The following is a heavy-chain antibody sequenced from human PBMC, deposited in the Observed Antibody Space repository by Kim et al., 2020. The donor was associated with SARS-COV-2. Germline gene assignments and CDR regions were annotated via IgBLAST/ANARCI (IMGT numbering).Heavy chain of an antibody. CDR3: ARDQPYGDWWTASANPFDY. D-gene: IGHD2-21*02. V-gene: IGHV1-18*04. CDR1: GYNVKSYA. Sequence: ASVKVSCKASGYNVKSYAISWVRQAPGQGLEWMGWISGYNGNTRYAQKFQDRLTMTTDTSTSTVYMDLRSLTSDDTAVYYCARDQPYGDWWTASANPFDYWGRGTLVTVSS. CDR2: ISGYNGNT. J-gene: IGHJ4*02.